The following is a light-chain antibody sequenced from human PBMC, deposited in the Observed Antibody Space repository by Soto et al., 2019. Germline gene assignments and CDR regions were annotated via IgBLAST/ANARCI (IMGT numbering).Light chain of an antibody. Sequence: IVMTPSPATLSVSPGERATLSCRASQDIKSHLAWYQQKPGQAPRLLISRASTRATGFPSRFSGSGSGTEFTLTISSLQPDDFATYYCQQYNSYPWTFGQGTKVDIK. CDR1: QDIKSH. CDR3: QQYNSYPWT. CDR2: RAS. J-gene: IGKJ1*01. V-gene: IGKV3-15*01.